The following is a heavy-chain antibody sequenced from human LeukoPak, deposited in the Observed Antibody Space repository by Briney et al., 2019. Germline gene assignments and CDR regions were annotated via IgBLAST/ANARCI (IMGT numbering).Heavy chain of an antibody. J-gene: IGHJ4*02. CDR1: GFTFSSYW. Sequence: GSLRLSCAASGFTFSSYWMSWVRQAPGKGLEWVANIKQDGSEKYYVDSVKGRFTISRDNTKNSLYLQMNSLRAEDTAVYYCARGYSSSSWSLFDYWGQGTLVTVSS. CDR3: ARGYSSSSWSLFDY. CDR2: IKQDGSEK. D-gene: IGHD6-6*01. V-gene: IGHV3-7*03.